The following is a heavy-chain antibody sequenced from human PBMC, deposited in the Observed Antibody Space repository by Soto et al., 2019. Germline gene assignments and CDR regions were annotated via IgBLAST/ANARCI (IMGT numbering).Heavy chain of an antibody. V-gene: IGHV3-53*01. CDR1: GFTVSSNY. CDR2: IYSGGST. CDR3: ARDNYDFWSGYPSQ. J-gene: IGHJ4*02. D-gene: IGHD3-3*01. Sequence: GGSLRLSCAASGFTVSSNYMSWVRQAPGKGLEWVSVIYSGGSTYYADSVKGRFTISRDNSKNTLYPQMNSLRAEDTAVYYCARDNYDFWSGYPSQWGQGTLVTVSS.